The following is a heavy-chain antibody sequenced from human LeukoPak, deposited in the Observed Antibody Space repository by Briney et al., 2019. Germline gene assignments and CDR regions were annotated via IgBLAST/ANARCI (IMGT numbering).Heavy chain of an antibody. Sequence: GESLKISCKGSGYSFTSYWIGWVRQMPGKGLEWMGIIYPGDSDTRYSPSFQGQVTISADKSISTAYLQWSSLKASDTAMYYCARHYYGSGSYYNGNCYMDVWGKGTTVTVSS. V-gene: IGHV5-51*01. J-gene: IGHJ6*03. D-gene: IGHD3-10*01. CDR1: GYSFTSYW. CDR3: ARHYYGSGSYYNGNCYMDV. CDR2: IYPGDSDT.